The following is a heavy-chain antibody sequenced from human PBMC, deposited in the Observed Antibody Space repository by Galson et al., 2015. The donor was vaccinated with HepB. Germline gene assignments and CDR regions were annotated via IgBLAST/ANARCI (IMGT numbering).Heavy chain of an antibody. CDR1: GFTFNNYW. D-gene: IGHD2-15*01. Sequence: SLRLSCAASGFTFNNYWMTWVRQAPGKGLEWVANIKQDGSEKYYVDSVKGRFTISRDNAKNSLYLQVNSLRAEDTAVYYCARGQYCGGGACYPPGAFDVWGQGTMVTVSS. CDR2: IKQDGSEK. V-gene: IGHV3-7*01. CDR3: ARGQYCGGGACYPPGAFDV. J-gene: IGHJ3*01.